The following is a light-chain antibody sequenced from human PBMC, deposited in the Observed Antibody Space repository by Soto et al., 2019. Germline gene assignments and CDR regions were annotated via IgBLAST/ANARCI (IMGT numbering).Light chain of an antibody. Sequence: QSVLTQPASVSGSPGQSITISCTGTSSDVGGYNYVSWYQQHPGKAPKLMIYEVSNRPSGVSNRCSGSKSGNTASLTISGLQAEDEADYYCSSYTSSSTLVYVFGTGTKLTVL. J-gene: IGLJ1*01. CDR1: SSDVGGYNY. CDR3: SSYTSSSTLVYV. V-gene: IGLV2-14*01. CDR2: EVS.